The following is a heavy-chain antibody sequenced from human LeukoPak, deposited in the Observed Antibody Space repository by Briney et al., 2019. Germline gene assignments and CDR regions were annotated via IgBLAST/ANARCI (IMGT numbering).Heavy chain of an antibody. V-gene: IGHV1-18*01. CDR1: GYTFTSYG. D-gene: IGHD6-13*01. J-gene: IGHJ4*02. Sequence: GASVKVSCKASGYTFTSYGISWVRQAPGQGLEWMGWISVYNVNTNYAQKLQGRVTMTTDTSTSTVYMDLRSLRSDDTAVYYCARVTYSSSWWFDYWGQGTLVTVSS. CDR3: ARVTYSSSWWFDY. CDR2: ISVYNVNT.